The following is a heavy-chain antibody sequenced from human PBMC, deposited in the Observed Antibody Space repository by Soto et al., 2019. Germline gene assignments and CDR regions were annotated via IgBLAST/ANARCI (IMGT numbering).Heavy chain of an antibody. CDR1: GFTFSNAW. CDR3: TTDIRYYYDSSGYLNDYYYYGMDV. CDR2: IKSKTDGGTT. J-gene: IGHJ6*02. D-gene: IGHD3-22*01. Sequence: GGSLRLSCAASGFTFSNAWMHWVRQAPGKGLEWVGRIKSKTDGGTTDYVAPVKGRFTISRDDSKNTLYLQMNSLKTEDTAVYYCTTDIRYYYDSSGYLNDYYYYGMDVWGQGTTVTVSS. V-gene: IGHV3-15*07.